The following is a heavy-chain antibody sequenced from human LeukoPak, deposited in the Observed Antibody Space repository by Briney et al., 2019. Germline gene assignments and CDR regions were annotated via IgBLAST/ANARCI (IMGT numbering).Heavy chain of an antibody. D-gene: IGHD5-18*01. J-gene: IGHJ4*02. CDR3: ARDPTNRRRVDTAMATDY. Sequence: SSVKVSCKASGGTFSSYTISWVRQAPGQALEWMGRIIPILGIANYAQKFQGRVTITADKSSSTAYMELSSLRSEDTAVYYCARDPTNRRRVDTAMATDYWGQGTLVTVSS. V-gene: IGHV1-69*04. CDR2: IIPILGIA. CDR1: GGTFSSYT.